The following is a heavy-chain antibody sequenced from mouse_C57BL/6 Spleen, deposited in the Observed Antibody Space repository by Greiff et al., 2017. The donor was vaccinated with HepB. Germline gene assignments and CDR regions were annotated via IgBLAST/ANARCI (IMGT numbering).Heavy chain of an antibody. CDR3: ARGGTYYAMDY. V-gene: IGHV3-6*01. J-gene: IGHJ4*01. D-gene: IGHD3-3*01. CDR1: GYSITSGYY. Sequence: EVKLEESGPGLVKPSQSLSLTCSVTGYSITSGYYWNWIRQFPGNKLEWMGYISYDGSKNYNPSLKNRISITRDTSKNQFFLKLNSVTTEDTATYYCARGGTYYAMDYWGQGTSVTVSS. CDR2: ISYDGSK.